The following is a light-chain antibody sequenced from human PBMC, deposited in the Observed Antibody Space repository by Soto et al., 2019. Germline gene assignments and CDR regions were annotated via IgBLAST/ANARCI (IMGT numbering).Light chain of an antibody. CDR2: EVT. J-gene: IGLJ3*02. V-gene: IGLV2-23*02. CDR1: NSDVGSFNL. CDR3: CSYAGRGTNWV. Sequence: QSALTQPASVSGSPGQSITISCTGANSDVGSFNLVSWYQQHPGAAPKLILYEVTKRPSDVSDRFSGSKSGTTASLTISGLQTEDEANYYCCSYAGRGTNWVFGGGTKLTVL.